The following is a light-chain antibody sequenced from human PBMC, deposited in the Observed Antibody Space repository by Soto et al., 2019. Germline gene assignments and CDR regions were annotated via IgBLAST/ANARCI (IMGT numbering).Light chain of an antibody. CDR3: QESYSTPSVT. J-gene: IGKJ3*01. Sequence: DIQMNQSPSSLSASVGDRVTITCRASQSISSYLNWYQQKPGKAPKVLIYAASNLQSGVPSRFSGSGSGTDFTLTISSLQPEDFATYYCQESYSTPSVTFGPGTKVDIK. V-gene: IGKV1-39*01. CDR1: QSISSY. CDR2: AAS.